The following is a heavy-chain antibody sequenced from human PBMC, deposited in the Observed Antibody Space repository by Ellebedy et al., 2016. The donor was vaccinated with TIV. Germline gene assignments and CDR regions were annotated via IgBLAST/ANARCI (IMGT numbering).Heavy chain of an antibody. Sequence: MPSETLSLTCAVSGASVSDGLDCWTWIRQPPGKGLEWIGYIYFSGSSNYNPSLKTRVTMSVDTSKNQFSLKLSSVTAADTAVYYCVRWVGHFDFWGQGTLVTVSS. J-gene: IGHJ4*02. CDR1: GASVSDGLDC. D-gene: IGHD1-26*01. V-gene: IGHV4-61*01. CDR2: IYFSGSS. CDR3: VRWVGHFDF.